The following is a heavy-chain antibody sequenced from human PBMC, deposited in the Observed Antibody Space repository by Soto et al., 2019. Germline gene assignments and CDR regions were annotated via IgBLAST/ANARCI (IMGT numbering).Heavy chain of an antibody. CDR3: AKAMYSSKTDFDY. V-gene: IGHV3-11*01. CDR1: GFTFSDYY. J-gene: IGHJ4*02. CDR2: ISSGSSTI. Sequence: PGGSLRLSCAASGFTFSDYYMSWFRQAPGKGLEWVSYISSGSSTISYSDSVKGRFTISRDSAKNSLYLQMNSLRAEDTAVYYCAKAMYSSKTDFDYWGQGTLVTVS. D-gene: IGHD6-13*01.